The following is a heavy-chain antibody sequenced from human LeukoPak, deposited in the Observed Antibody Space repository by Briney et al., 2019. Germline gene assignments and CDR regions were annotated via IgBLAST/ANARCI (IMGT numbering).Heavy chain of an antibody. CDR2: IKYDGTYT. V-gene: IGHV3-7*01. D-gene: IGHD4-23*01. CDR1: GFDFRNYY. Sequence: GGSLRLSCEASGFDFRNYYMSWVRQAPGKGLEWLANIKYDGTYTNYKDSVKGRLTLSRDNAKNSVYLQMNSLRAEDTAVYYCTRDEGATVATNRFDFWGRGTLVTVSS. CDR3: TRDEGATVATNRFDF. J-gene: IGHJ4*02.